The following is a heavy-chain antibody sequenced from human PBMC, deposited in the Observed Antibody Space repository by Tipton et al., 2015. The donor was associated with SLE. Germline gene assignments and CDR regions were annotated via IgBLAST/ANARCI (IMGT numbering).Heavy chain of an antibody. J-gene: IGHJ4*02. Sequence: SLISCAASGFTFSSYEMNWVRQAPGKGLEWVSYISSSGSTIYYADSVKGRFTISRDNAKNSLYLQMNSLRAEDTAVYYCAREGPTVTTPKDYFDYWGQGTLVTVSS. CDR1: GFTFSSYE. D-gene: IGHD4-17*01. CDR3: AREGPTVTTPKDYFDY. CDR2: ISSSGSTI. V-gene: IGHV3-48*03.